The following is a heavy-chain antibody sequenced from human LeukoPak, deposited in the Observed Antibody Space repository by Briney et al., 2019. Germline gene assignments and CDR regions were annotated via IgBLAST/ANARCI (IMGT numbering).Heavy chain of an antibody. V-gene: IGHV4-59*01. CDR1: GGSISSYY. CDR2: IYYSGST. D-gene: IGHD3-22*01. CDR3: ARSFDSSDLLGY. J-gene: IGHJ4*02. Sequence: PSETLSLTCTVSGGSISSYYWSWIRQPPGHGLEWIGYIYYSGSTNYNPSLKSRVTISVDTSKNQFSLKLSSVTAADTAVYYCARSFDSSDLLGYWGQGTLVTVSS.